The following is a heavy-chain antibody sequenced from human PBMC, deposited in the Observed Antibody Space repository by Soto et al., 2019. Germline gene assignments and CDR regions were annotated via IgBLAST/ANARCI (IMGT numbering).Heavy chain of an antibody. CDR3: ARVVVGSRLSLDY. Sequence: SVKVSCTASGGTFSSYTISWVRQAPGQGLEWMAGISPIFGTPIYAQKFQDRVTITADDSTMTAYMEMNRLTSEDTAVYYCARVVVGSRLSLDYWGQGTLVTVSS. J-gene: IGHJ4*02. D-gene: IGHD1-26*01. CDR1: GGTFSSYT. CDR2: ISPIFGTP. V-gene: IGHV1-69*13.